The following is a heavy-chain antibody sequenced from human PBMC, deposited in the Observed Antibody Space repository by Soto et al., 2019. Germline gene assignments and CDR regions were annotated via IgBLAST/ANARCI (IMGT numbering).Heavy chain of an antibody. CDR1: GYIFTNHY. CDR3: ARADYYDSSGFYYDC. CDR2: INPSGGST. J-gene: IGHJ4*02. Sequence: QVQLVQSGAEVKKPGASVKVSCKASGYIFTNHYIHWVRQAPGQGLEWMGIINPSGGSTNYLQKFQGRITMTMDTSTSTVYMDLSSLRSEDTDVYFCARADYYDSSGFYYDCWGQGSLVTVSS. D-gene: IGHD3-22*01. V-gene: IGHV1-46*01.